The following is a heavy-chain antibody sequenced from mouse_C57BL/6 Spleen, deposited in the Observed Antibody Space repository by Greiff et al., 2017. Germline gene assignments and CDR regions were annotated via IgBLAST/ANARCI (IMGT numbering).Heavy chain of an antibody. J-gene: IGHJ2*01. CDR3: ARCRTTVVAKDFDY. V-gene: IGHV1-80*01. CDR2: IYPGDGDT. Sequence: QVQLQQSGAELVKPGASVKISCKASGYAFSSYWMNWVKQRPGKGLEWIGQIYPGDGDTNYNGKFKGKATLTADKSSSTAYMQLSSLTSEDSAVYFCARCRTTVVAKDFDYWGQGTTLTVSS. CDR1: GYAFSSYW. D-gene: IGHD1-1*01.